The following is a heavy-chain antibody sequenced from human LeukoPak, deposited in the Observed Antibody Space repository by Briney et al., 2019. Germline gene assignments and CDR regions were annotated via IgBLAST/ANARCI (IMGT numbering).Heavy chain of an antibody. Sequence: PSETLSLTCAVYGGSFSGYYWSWTRQPPGKGLEWIGEINHSGSTNYNPSLKSRVTISVDTSKNQFSLKLSSVTAADTAVYYCARGRRYCSSTSCYVFDPWGQGTLVTVSS. J-gene: IGHJ5*02. CDR2: INHSGST. CDR3: ARGRRYCSSTSCYVFDP. V-gene: IGHV4-34*01. CDR1: GGSFSGYY. D-gene: IGHD2-2*01.